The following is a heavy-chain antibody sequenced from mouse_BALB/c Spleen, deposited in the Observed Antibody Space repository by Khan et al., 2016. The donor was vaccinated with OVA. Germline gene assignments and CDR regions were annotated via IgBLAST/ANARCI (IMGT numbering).Heavy chain of an antibody. CDR1: GYSITSGYY. CDR3: GRGGRWITH. J-gene: IGHJ3*01. Sequence: EVQLQESGPGLVKPSQSLSLTCSVTGYSITSGYYWNWIRQFPGNKLEWMGYKVYDGSNNYNPSLKNRITITRDTSTNPFFLQLNSVTSEDTAICYCGRGGRWITHGGQGNLVTVSA. V-gene: IGHV3-6*02. D-gene: IGHD2-4*01. CDR2: KVYDGSN.